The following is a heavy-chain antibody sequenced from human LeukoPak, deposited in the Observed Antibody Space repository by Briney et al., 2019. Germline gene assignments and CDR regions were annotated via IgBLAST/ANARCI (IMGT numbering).Heavy chain of an antibody. D-gene: IGHD3-10*01. J-gene: IGHJ6*03. Sequence: SQTLSLTCTVSGGSISSGDYYWSWVRQPPGKGLEWIGYIYYSGSTYYNPSLKSRVTISVDTPKNQFSLKLSSVTAADTAVYYCARANYYGSGSYYSAFYMDVWGKGTTVTVSS. CDR2: IYYSGST. CDR1: GGSISSGDYY. V-gene: IGHV4-30-4*08. CDR3: ARANYYGSGSYYSAFYMDV.